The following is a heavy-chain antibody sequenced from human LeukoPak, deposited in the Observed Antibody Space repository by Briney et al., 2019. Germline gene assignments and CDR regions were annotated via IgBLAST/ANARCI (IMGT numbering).Heavy chain of an antibody. J-gene: IGHJ4*02. D-gene: IGHD3-3*01. CDR1: GYSISSGYY. CDR3: ARDFARYYDFWSGYYMEGFDY. V-gene: IGHV4-38-2*02. Sequence: SETLSLTCTVSGYSISSGYYWGWIRQPPGKGLEWIGSTYHSGSTYYNPSLKSRVTISVDTSKNQFSLKLSSVTAADTAVYYCARDFARYYDFWSGYYMEGFDYWGQGTLVTVSS. CDR2: TYHSGST.